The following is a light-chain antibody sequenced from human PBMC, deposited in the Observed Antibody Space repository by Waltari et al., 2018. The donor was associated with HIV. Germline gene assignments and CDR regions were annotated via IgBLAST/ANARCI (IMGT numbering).Light chain of an antibody. CDR1: SSNIGSNS. V-gene: IGLV1-44*01. Sequence: QSVLTQSPSASGTPGQRVIISCSGSSSNIGSNSVNWYQQLPGTAPKLLIYSNIERPSGVPDRFSGSKSGTSASLAISGLQSEDEADYHCAAWDDSLNGPVFGGGTKLTVL. CDR3: AAWDDSLNGPV. J-gene: IGLJ2*01. CDR2: SNI.